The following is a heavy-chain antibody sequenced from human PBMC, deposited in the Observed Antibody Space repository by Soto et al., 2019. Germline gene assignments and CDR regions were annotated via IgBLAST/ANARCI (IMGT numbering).Heavy chain of an antibody. V-gene: IGHV4-39*01. CDR2: IYYSGST. Sequence: QLQLQESGPGLVKPSETLSLTCTVSGGSISSSSYYWGWIRQPPGKGLEWIGSIYYSGSTYYNPSLKSRVTISVDTSKNQFSLKLSSVTAADTAVYYCARPAAAGYWYFDLGGRGTLVTVSS. J-gene: IGHJ2*01. D-gene: IGHD6-13*01. CDR3: ARPAAAGYWYFDL. CDR1: GGSISSSSYY.